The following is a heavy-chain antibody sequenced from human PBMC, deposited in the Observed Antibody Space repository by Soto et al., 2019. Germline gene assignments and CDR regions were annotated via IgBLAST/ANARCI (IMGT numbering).Heavy chain of an antibody. CDR3: AKERSSGWSFDY. CDR1: GFTFSTYA. J-gene: IGHJ4*02. Sequence: EVQLLESGGGLVQPGGSLRLSCAASGFTFSTYAMNWVRQAPGKGLEWVSGISGSGDSTYYADSVKGRFTVSRDNSKNTPYLQMNSLRAEDTAVFYCAKERSSGWSFDYWGQGTLVTVSS. V-gene: IGHV3-23*01. CDR2: ISGSGDST. D-gene: IGHD6-19*01.